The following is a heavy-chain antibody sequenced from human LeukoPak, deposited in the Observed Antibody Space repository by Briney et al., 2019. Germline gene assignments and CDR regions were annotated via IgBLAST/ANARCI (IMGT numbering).Heavy chain of an antibody. CDR3: AKDGMYYYGSGSYLREDYYYYYMDV. V-gene: IGHV3-11*04. CDR1: GFTFSDYY. J-gene: IGHJ6*03. Sequence: GGSLRLSCAASGFTFSDYYMSWIRQAPGKGLQWVSYISTGGSTIYYADSVKGRFTISRDNAKNSLYLQMNSLRAEDTAVYYCAKDGMYYYGSGSYLREDYYYYYMDVWGKGTTVTISS. D-gene: IGHD3-10*01. CDR2: ISTGGSTI.